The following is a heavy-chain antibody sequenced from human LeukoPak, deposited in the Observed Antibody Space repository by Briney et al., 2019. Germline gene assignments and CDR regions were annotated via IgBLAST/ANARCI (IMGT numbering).Heavy chain of an antibody. CDR2: IDEDGTEK. D-gene: IGHD6-13*01. V-gene: IGHV3-7*01. CDR1: AFTFSSYW. CDR3: ARAITAVDSY. Sequence: GGSLRLSCAASAFTFSSYWMNWVRQAPGKGLEWMAGIDEDGTEKYYVESVKGRFTISRDNAKKSVYLQMNSLRADDTAVYYCARAITAVDSYWGQGTLVTVSS. J-gene: IGHJ4*02.